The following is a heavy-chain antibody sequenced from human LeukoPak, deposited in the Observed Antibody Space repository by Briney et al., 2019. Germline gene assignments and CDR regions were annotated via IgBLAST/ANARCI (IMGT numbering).Heavy chain of an antibody. Sequence: ASVKVSCKASGYTFTNYNMHWVRQAPGQGLEWMGIINPSGGSPTYAQKFQGRVTMTSDTSTSTVYMELSSLRSEDTAVYYCARRKTSGYDRGDLGYWGQGTLVTVSS. D-gene: IGHD5-12*01. CDR3: ARRKTSGYDRGDLGY. CDR1: GYTFTNYN. J-gene: IGHJ4*02. CDR2: INPSGGSP. V-gene: IGHV1-46*01.